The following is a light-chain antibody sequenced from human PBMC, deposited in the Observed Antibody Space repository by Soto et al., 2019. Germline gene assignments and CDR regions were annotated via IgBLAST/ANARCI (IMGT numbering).Light chain of an antibody. CDR2: EVS. CDR1: SSDVGGYNY. Sequence: QSALTQPASVSGSPGQSITISCTGTSSDVGGYNYVSWYQQHPGKAPKLMIYEVSNRPSGVSTRFSGPKSGNTASLTISGLRAEDEADYYCSSYTSSSTWVFGGGTKVTVL. J-gene: IGLJ3*02. CDR3: SSYTSSSTWV. V-gene: IGLV2-14*01.